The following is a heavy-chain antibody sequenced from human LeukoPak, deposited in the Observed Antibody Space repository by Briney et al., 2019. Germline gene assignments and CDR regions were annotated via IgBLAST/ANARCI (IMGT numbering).Heavy chain of an antibody. J-gene: IGHJ4*02. V-gene: IGHV3-66*01. CDR3: ARGPYSSGWSLDY. CDR2: IYSGGST. Sequence: GSLRLSCAASGFTVSNNYMSWVRQAPGKGLEWVSGIYSGGSTYYADSVKGRFTISRDNSKNTLYLQMNSLRAEDTAVYYCARGPYSSGWSLDYWGQGTLVTVSS. CDR1: GFTVSNNY. D-gene: IGHD6-19*01.